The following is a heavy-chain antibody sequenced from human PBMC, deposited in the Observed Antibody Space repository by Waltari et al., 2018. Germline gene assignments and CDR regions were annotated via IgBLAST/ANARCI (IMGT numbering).Heavy chain of an antibody. V-gene: IGHV4-39*07. Sequence: QLQLQESGPGLVKPSETLSLTCTVSGGSISSSSYYWGWIRQPPGKGLEWIGSIYYSGRTYYNPALKSRVTISVDTSKNQFSLKLSSVTAADTAVYYCARGGGYYGSGSKTLRGYYYYMDVWGKGTTVTISS. J-gene: IGHJ6*03. D-gene: IGHD3-10*01. CDR3: ARGGGYYGSGSKTLRGYYYYMDV. CDR1: GGSISSSSYY. CDR2: IYYSGRT.